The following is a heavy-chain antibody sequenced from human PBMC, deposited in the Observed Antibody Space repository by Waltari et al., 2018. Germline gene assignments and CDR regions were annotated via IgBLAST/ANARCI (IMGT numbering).Heavy chain of an antibody. J-gene: IGHJ4*02. V-gene: IGHV4-59*11. Sequence: QVQLQESGPGLVKPSETLSLTCTVSGGSISSHHWSWIRQPPGKGLEWIGYIYYSGSSNYNSSLKSRVTMSVDTSKSQFSLNLTSVTAADTAVYFCARGWLGVVSNYWGQGTLVTVSS. D-gene: IGHD3-3*01. CDR2: IYYSGSS. CDR3: ARGWLGVVSNY. CDR1: GGSISSHH.